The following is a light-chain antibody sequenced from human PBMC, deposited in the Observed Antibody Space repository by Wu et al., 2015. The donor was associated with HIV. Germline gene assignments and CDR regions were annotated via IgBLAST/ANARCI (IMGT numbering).Light chain of an antibody. CDR2: DAS. CDR1: QNVNNY. CDR3: QQRRTWPLT. Sequence: DTVLTQSPPTLSLSPGERATLSCRASQNVNNYLAWYQQKPGQAPRLLVYDASNRAKGIPARFTGSGSGTDFTLTINSLEPEDFAVYYCQQRRTWPLTFGQGTRLEVK. V-gene: IGKV3-11*01. J-gene: IGKJ5*01.